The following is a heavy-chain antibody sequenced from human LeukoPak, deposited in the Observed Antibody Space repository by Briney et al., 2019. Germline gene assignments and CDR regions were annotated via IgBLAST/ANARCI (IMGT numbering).Heavy chain of an antibody. D-gene: IGHD1-14*01. Sequence: ASVKVSCKASGGAFSSYATTWVRQAPGQGLEWMGGIIPVFGTPDYAQKFQDRVTITADESTSTVYMEMSSLRFEDTAVYYCARTHSNQPESYYYYGLDVWGQGTTVTASS. CDR2: IIPVFGTP. CDR1: GGAFSSYA. V-gene: IGHV1-69*13. CDR3: ARTHSNQPESYYYYGLDV. J-gene: IGHJ6*02.